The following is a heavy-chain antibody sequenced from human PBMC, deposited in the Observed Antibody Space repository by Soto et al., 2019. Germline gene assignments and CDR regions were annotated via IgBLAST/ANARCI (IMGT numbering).Heavy chain of an antibody. Sequence: SETLSLTCTVSGGSISSYYWSWIRQSPGEGLEWIGYIYYSGYTNYNPSLKSRVTISVDTSKNQFSLKLSSVTAADTAVYYCARHQGQWLANFDYWGQGTLVTVS. CDR2: IYYSGYT. D-gene: IGHD6-19*01. V-gene: IGHV4-59*08. CDR1: GGSISSYY. J-gene: IGHJ4*02. CDR3: ARHQGQWLANFDY.